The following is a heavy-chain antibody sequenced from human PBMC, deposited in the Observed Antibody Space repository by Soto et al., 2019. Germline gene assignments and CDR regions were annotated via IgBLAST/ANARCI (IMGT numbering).Heavy chain of an antibody. Sequence: GGSLRLSCAASGFTISTFAMTWVRQAPGKGLESVCGMTGSGATIHYADSVRGRFTISKDDSKNVLFLQMDYLRDEDTAIYYCAKDAVYNAGLCIMDSWGQGTLVTV. CDR2: MTGSGATI. CDR3: AKDAVYNAGLCIMDS. V-gene: IGHV3-23*01. CDR1: GFTISTFA. D-gene: IGHD3-16*01. J-gene: IGHJ4*02.